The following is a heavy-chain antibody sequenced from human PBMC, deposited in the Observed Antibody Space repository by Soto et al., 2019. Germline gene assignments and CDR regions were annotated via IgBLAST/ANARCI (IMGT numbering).Heavy chain of an antibody. Sequence: GGSLRLSCAASGFTFSSYGMHWVRQAPGKGLEWVAVISYDGSNKYYADSVKGRFTISRDNPKNTLYLQMNSLRAEDTAVYYCAKTHEGDYYDSSGYYYGYWGQGTLVTVSS. D-gene: IGHD3-22*01. J-gene: IGHJ4*02. CDR3: AKTHEGDYYDSSGYYYGY. CDR2: ISYDGSNK. CDR1: GFTFSSYG. V-gene: IGHV3-30*18.